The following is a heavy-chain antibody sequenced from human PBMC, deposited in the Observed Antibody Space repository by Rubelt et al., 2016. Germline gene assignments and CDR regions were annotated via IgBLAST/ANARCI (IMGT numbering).Heavy chain of an antibody. CDR3: ARGPYSSGWYGAFDI. Sequence: QVQLQQWGAGLLKPSETLSLTCAVYGGSFSGYYWSWIRQPPGKGLEWIGEINHSGSTNYNPSLKSRCTISVDTSKNQFSLKLSSVTAADTAVYYCARGPYSSGWYGAFDIWGQGTMVTVSS. CDR2: INHSGST. V-gene: IGHV4-34*01. J-gene: IGHJ3*02. CDR1: GGSFSGYY. D-gene: IGHD6-19*01.